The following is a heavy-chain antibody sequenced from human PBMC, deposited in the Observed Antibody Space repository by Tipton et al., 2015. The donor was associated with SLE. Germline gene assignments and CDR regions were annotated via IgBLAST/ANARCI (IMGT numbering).Heavy chain of an antibody. Sequence: TLSLTCTVSGGSISSYYWSWIRQPAGKGLEWIGRIYTSGSTNYNPSLKSRVTISVDTSKNQFSLKLSSVTAADTAVYYCAREGYSYGPFDYWGRGTLVTVSS. CDR3: AREGYSYGPFDY. V-gene: IGHV4-4*07. D-gene: IGHD5-18*01. CDR1: GGSISSYY. J-gene: IGHJ4*02. CDR2: IYTSGST.